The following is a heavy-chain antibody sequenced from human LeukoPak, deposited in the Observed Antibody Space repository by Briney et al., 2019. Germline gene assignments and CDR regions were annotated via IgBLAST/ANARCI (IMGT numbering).Heavy chain of an antibody. CDR2: IFGNGGTT. CDR3: VKDSMVDYYGSGSCFDF. J-gene: IGHJ4*02. CDR1: GFTFSSMP. Sequence: GGTLRLSRSASGFTFSSMPMHCVRQAPGKGLEYVSSIFGNGGTTSYADSMKDRFTISRANSRNTLFLQLSSLRADDTAVYYCVKDSMVDYYGSGSCFDFWGQGTLVTVS. V-gene: IGHV3-64D*06. D-gene: IGHD3-10*01.